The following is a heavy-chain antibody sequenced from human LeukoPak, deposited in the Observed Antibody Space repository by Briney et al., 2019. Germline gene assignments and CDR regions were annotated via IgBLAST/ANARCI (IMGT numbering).Heavy chain of an antibody. Sequence: PGGSLRLSCAASGFTFSSYAMKWVRQAPGKGLEYVSGISNDGGITNHANAVKGRFTVARENSKNTLYLQMGNLRAEDMAVYYCATEGFDIWGQGTMVTVSS. CDR2: ISNDGGIT. CDR3: ATEGFDI. J-gene: IGHJ3*02. CDR1: GFTFSSYA. V-gene: IGHV3-64*01.